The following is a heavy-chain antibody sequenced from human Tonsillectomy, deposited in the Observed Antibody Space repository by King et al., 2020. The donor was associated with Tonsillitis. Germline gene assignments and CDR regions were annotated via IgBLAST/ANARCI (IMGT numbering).Heavy chain of an antibody. CDR1: GFTFSSYA. Sequence: VQLVESGGGLVQPGGSLRLSCAASGFTFSSYALSWVRQAPGKGLEWVSGIRGSGGSTYYANSVKGRFTISRDNSKNTLYLQMKSLRAEDTAVYYCAKLPGTVLPSHFDYWGQGTLVTVSS. J-gene: IGHJ4*02. CDR3: AKLPGTVLPSHFDY. CDR2: IRGSGGST. V-gene: IGHV3-23*04. D-gene: IGHD6-13*01.